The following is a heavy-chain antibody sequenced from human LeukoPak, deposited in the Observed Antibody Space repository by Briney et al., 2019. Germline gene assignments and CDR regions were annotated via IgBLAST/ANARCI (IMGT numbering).Heavy chain of an antibody. D-gene: IGHD3-3*01. Sequence: LSLTCAVYGGSFSGYYWSWIRQAPGKGLEWVSLISGGGSTIYYADSVKGRFTISRDNAKNSLYLQMNSLRAEDTAVYSRARRRFWYYGMDVWGQGTTVTVSS. CDR3: ARRRFWYYGMDV. J-gene: IGHJ6*02. CDR2: ISGGGSTI. V-gene: IGHV3-11*01. CDR1: GGSFSGYY.